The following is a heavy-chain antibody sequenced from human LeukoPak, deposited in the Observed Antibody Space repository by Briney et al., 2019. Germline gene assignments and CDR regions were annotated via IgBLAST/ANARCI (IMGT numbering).Heavy chain of an antibody. CDR2: IRSKANSYAT. CDR3: TRYGSGSGLDY. V-gene: IGHV3-73*01. CDR1: GVTFSGFA. D-gene: IGHD5-12*01. Sequence: PGGSLKLSCAASGVTFSGFAMHWGPDASGKGLESVVRIRSKANSYATAYAASVKDWFTISRDGSNNTVYLQMNSVKTERTSVFYCTRYGSGSGLDYWGQGTLVTVSS. J-gene: IGHJ4*02.